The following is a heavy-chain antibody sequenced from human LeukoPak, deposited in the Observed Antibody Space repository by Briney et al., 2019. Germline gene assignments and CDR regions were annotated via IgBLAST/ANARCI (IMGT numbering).Heavy chain of an antibody. V-gene: IGHV3-23*01. CDR1: GFTFSSYA. D-gene: IGHD3-22*01. Sequence: GGSLRLSCAASGFTFSSYAMSWVRQAPGKGLEWVSAISGSGGSTYYADSVKGRFTISRDNAKNTLYLQMNSLRAEDTAVYYCARDDSSGYYGFDYWGQGTLVTVSS. J-gene: IGHJ4*02. CDR3: ARDDSSGYYGFDY. CDR2: ISGSGGST.